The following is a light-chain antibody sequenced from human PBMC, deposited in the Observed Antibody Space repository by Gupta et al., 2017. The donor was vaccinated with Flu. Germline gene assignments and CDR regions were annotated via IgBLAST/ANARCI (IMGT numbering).Light chain of an antibody. Sequence: TVTLTCGSSTGAVTSGHYINWLQQKPGHDHCKMIHDASNNYAWTPAHSSGSVIGGKAALTLAGAQPEDEDYYYCSPSYSGTRVFGGGTKLTVL. CDR1: TGAVTSGHY. CDR2: DAS. CDR3: SPSYSGTRV. V-gene: IGLV7-46*01. J-gene: IGLJ3*02.